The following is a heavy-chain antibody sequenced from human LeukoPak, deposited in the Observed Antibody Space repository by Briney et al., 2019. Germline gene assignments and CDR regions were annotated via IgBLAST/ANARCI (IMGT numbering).Heavy chain of an antibody. CDR1: GGSVNSGAYY. CDR2: IYQSGST. Sequence: SETLSLTCSVSGGSVNSGAYYWSWIRQPPGKGLEWIGYIYQSGSTYYNPSLKSRVTISVDTSRNQFSLKLSSVTAADTAVYYCARNLYDSSGSMGIYTFDYWGQGTLVTVSS. D-gene: IGHD3-22*01. CDR3: ARNLYDSSGSMGIYTFDY. J-gene: IGHJ4*02. V-gene: IGHV4-61*08.